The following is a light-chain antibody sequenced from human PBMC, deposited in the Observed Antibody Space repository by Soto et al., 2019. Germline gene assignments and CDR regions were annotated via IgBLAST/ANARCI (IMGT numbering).Light chain of an antibody. V-gene: IGKV3-20*01. Sequence: EVVLTQFPGTLSLSPGDRATLSCRASQTITGTYLAWYQQKPGQAPRLLIHGASTSATGIPDRCSGGGTGTDFNLNISRVEPDDFAVYYCQQYWRSKRWTFGQGTKVEVK. CDR1: QTITGTY. CDR3: QQYWRSKRWT. J-gene: IGKJ1*01. CDR2: GAS.